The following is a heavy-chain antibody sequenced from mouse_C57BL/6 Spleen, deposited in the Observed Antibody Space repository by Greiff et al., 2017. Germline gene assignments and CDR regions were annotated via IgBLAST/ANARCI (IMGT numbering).Heavy chain of an antibody. CDR1: GYTFTEYT. Sequence: VQLQQSGAELVKPGASVKLSCKASGYTFTEYTIHWVKQRSGQGLEWIGWFYPGSGSIKYNEKFKDKATLTADKSSSTVYMELSRLTSEDSAVYFCARHEAPYYYGSSYGNFGYWGQGTTLTVSS. V-gene: IGHV1-62-2*01. J-gene: IGHJ2*01. D-gene: IGHD1-1*01. CDR3: ARHEAPYYYGSSYGNFGY. CDR2: FYPGSGSI.